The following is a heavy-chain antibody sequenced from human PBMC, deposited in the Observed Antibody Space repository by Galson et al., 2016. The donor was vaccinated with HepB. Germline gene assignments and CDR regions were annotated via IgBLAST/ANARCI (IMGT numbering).Heavy chain of an antibody. J-gene: IGHJ4*02. CDR1: GYTFTSYY. V-gene: IGHV1-46*01. CDR3: ARLAAAGTADY. CDR2: INSSGGST. Sequence: SVKVSCKASGYTFTSYYMHWVRQAPGQGLEWMGIINSSGGSTSYAQKFQGRVTMTRDTPTSTVYMELSSLRSEDTAVYYCARLAAAGTADYWGQGTLVTVSS. D-gene: IGHD6-13*01.